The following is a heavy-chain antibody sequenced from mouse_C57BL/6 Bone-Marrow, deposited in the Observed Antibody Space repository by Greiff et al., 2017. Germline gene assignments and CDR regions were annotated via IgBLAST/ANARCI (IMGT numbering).Heavy chain of an antibody. Sequence: VEPGASVKMSCKASGYTFTDYYMNWVKQSHGKSLEWIGVINPYNGGTSYNQKFKGKATLTVDKSSSTAYMELNSLTSEDSAGYYCAVPIYYYGSSYPYYFDYWGQGTTLTVSS. D-gene: IGHD1-1*01. CDR3: AVPIYYYGSSYPYYFDY. CDR2: INPYNGGT. J-gene: IGHJ2*01. V-gene: IGHV1-19*01. CDR1: GYTFTDYY.